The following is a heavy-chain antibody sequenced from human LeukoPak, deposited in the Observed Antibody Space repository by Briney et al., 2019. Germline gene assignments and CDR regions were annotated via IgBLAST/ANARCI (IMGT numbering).Heavy chain of an antibody. CDR3: AGWSSGSSAYDI. J-gene: IGHJ3*02. V-gene: IGHV4-39*01. D-gene: IGHD1-14*01. CDR1: GGSISSSSYY. Sequence: SETLSLTCTVSGGSISSSSYYWSWIRQPPGKGLERLGSIFHSGSTYYSPSFKSRVTISADTSKNQFSRRLPSVTAADTAVYYCAGWSSGSSAYDIWGHGTMVTVSS. CDR2: IFHSGST.